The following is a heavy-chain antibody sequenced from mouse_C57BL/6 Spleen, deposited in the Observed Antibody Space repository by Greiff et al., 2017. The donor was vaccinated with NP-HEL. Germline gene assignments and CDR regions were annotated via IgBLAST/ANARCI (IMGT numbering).Heavy chain of an antibody. CDR2: IWSGGST. J-gene: IGHJ1*03. V-gene: IGHV2-2*01. CDR3: ASPIYYGKRDWYFDV. Sequence: VQLVELGPGLVQPSQSLSITCTVSGFSLPSSGVHWVRQSPGKGLEWLGVIWSGGSTDYNAAFISRLSLSKDNSMSQVFFKMNSLQADDTAIYYCASPIYYGKRDWYFDVWGTGTTVTVSS. D-gene: IGHD2-1*01. CDR1: GFSLPSSG.